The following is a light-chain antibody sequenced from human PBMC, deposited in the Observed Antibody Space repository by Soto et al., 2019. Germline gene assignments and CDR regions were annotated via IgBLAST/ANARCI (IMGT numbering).Light chain of an antibody. Sequence: QSVLTQPPSASGTPGQRVTISCSGSSSNIGSNTVNWYQQLPGTAHKLLLYSNNQRPSGVPDRFSGSKSGTSASLAIRGLQSEDEADYYCAAWDDSLHGYVFGTGTKRTVL. CDR1: SSNIGSNT. J-gene: IGLJ1*01. CDR3: AAWDDSLHGYV. CDR2: SNN. V-gene: IGLV1-44*01.